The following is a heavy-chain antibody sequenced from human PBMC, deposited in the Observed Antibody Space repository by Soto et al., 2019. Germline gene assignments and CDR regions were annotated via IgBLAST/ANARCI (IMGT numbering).Heavy chain of an antibody. CDR1: GYTFTGYY. CDR3: ARGGQAYCSSTSCYILYYYYYGMDV. D-gene: IGHD2-2*02. Sequence: ASVKVSCKASGYTFTGYYMHWVRQAPGQGLEWMGWINPNSGGTNYAQKFQGRVTMTRDTSISTAYMQLSRLRSDDTAVYYCARGGQAYCSSTSCYILYYYYYGMDVWGQGTTVTVSS. V-gene: IGHV1-2*02. J-gene: IGHJ6*02. CDR2: INPNSGGT.